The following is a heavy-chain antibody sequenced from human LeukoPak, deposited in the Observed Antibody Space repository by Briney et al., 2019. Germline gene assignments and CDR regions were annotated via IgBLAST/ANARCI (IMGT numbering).Heavy chain of an antibody. V-gene: IGHV4-4*07. CDR2: IYTSGSP. J-gene: IGHJ6*02. CDR3: ARDSYDSSGYYTNSLSYYYYGMDV. D-gene: IGHD3-22*01. Sequence: SETLSLTCTGSGGSISSHYGSWFRQPAGKGLEWFGRIYTSGSPNYTPSLTSRVTMSVDTSKNQFSLKLSSVTAADTAVYYCARDSYDSSGYYTNSLSYYYYGMDVWGQGTTVTVSS. CDR1: GGSISSHY.